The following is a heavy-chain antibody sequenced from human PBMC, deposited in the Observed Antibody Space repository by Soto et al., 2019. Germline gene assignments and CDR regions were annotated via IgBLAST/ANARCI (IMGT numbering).Heavy chain of an antibody. J-gene: IGHJ6*02. CDR1: GYTFTSYA. CDR2: INAGNGNT. Sequence: ASVKVSCYASGYTFTSYAMHWVRQAPGQRLEWMGWINAGNGNTKYSQKFQGRVTITRDTSASTAYMELSSLRSEDTAVYYCVREKVRYLDWLSNYGMDVWGQGTTVTVSS. D-gene: IGHD3-9*01. V-gene: IGHV1-3*01. CDR3: VREKVRYLDWLSNYGMDV.